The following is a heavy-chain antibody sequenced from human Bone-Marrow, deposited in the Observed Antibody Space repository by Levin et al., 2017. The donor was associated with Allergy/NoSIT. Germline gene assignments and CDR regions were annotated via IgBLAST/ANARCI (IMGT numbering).Heavy chain of an antibody. CDR2: ISSSGDRT. D-gene: IGHD3-22*01. CDR3: AKDVNYYHTSGYIDH. Sequence: AGESLKISCAASGFIFDNFAMNWVRQAPGKGLEWVSVISSSGDRTDYADSVKGRFTISRDNSNNTLYLQMDSLRAEDTAIYYCAKDVNYYHTSGYIDHWGQGTLATVSS. J-gene: IGHJ4*02. CDR1: GFIFDNFA. V-gene: IGHV3-23*01.